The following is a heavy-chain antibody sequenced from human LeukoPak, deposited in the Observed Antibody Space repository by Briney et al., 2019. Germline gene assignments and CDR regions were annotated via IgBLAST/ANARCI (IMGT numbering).Heavy chain of an antibody. Sequence: GGSLRLSGAASGFTFSSYEMNWVRQAPGKGLEWVSYITSSGSIIYYADSVKGRFTISRDNAKNSLYLQMNSLRAEDTAVYYCARVGSSVPVLPDYWGQGTLVTVSS. CDR3: ARVGSSVPVLPDY. J-gene: IGHJ4*02. CDR2: ITSSGSII. V-gene: IGHV3-48*03. CDR1: GFTFSSYE. D-gene: IGHD3-22*01.